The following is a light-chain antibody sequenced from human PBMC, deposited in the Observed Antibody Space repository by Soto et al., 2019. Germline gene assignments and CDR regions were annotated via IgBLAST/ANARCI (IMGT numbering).Light chain of an antibody. CDR2: DVS. Sequence: QSVLTQPRSVSGSPGQSVTVSCTGTSSDVGGYNYVSWYQQHPGKAPKLMIYDVSKRPSGVPDRFSGSKSGNTASLTISGLQAEDEADYYCCSYVGSNVVFGGGTKLTVL. CDR1: SSDVGGYNY. CDR3: CSYVGSNVV. V-gene: IGLV2-11*01. J-gene: IGLJ2*01.